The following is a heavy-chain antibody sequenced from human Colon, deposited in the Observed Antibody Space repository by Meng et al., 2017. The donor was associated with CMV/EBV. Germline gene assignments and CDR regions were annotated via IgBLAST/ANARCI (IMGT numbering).Heavy chain of an antibody. CDR3: ARAPPKERHNYYYGMDV. D-gene: IGHD5-24*01. V-gene: IGHV3-30*04. CDR1: AFRFNSYN. Sequence: GGSLRLSCVASAFRFNSYNIHWVRQPLGKGLEWVAMISDDGINKYYGDFEKGRFTVSRDNSKNTVYLQMDGLTGEDTAVYYCARAPPKERHNYYYGMDVWGQGTAVTVSS. CDR2: ISDDGINK. J-gene: IGHJ6*02.